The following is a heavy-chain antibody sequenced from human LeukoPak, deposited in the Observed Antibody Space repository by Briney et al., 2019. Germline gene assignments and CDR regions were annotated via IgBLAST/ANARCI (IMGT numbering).Heavy chain of an antibody. V-gene: IGHV3-7*01. Sequence: GGSLRLSCAASGFTFSIYWMSWVRQAPGEGLEWVANIKQDGSEKYYVDSVKGRFTISRDNAKNSLYLQMNSLRAEDTAVYYCARLDDFWSGYWGNYYYYMDVWGKGTTVTVSS. J-gene: IGHJ6*03. CDR1: GFTFSIYW. D-gene: IGHD3-3*01. CDR3: ARLDDFWSGYWGNYYYYMDV. CDR2: IKQDGSEK.